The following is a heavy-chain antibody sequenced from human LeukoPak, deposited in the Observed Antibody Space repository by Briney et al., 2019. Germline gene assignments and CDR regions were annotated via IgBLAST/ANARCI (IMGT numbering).Heavy chain of an antibody. CDR2: ISAYNGNT. CDR1: GYTFTSYG. D-gene: IGHD3-22*01. J-gene: IGHJ3*02. Sequence: GASVKVSCKASGYTFTSYGISWVRQAPGQGLEWMAWISAYNGNTNYAQKLQGRVTMTTDTSTSTAYMELRSLRSDDTAVYYCARVISDYYDSSGYPDAFDIWGQGTMVTVSS. CDR3: ARVISDYYDSSGYPDAFDI. V-gene: IGHV1-18*01.